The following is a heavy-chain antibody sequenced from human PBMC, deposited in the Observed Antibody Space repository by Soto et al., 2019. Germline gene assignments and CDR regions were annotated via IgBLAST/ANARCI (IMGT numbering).Heavy chain of an antibody. CDR1: GFTFSSYA. CDR3: ARDQRGAYYYYGMDV. CDR2: ISSSGGSA. J-gene: IGHJ6*02. Sequence: GGSLRLSCAASGFTFSSYAMSWVRQAPGKGLEWVSAISSSGGSADHADSVKGRFTISRDNSKNTLYLQMNSLRAEDTAVYYCARDQRGAYYYYGMDVWGQGTTVTVSS. V-gene: IGHV3-23*01.